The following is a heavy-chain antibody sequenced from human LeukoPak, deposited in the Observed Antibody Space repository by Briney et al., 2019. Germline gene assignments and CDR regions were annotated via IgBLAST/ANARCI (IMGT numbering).Heavy chain of an antibody. V-gene: IGHV3-23*01. J-gene: IGHJ4*02. CDR1: GFTFSSYA. CDR3: AKVRSPGYYFDY. Sequence: GGSLRLSCAASGFTFSSYAMSWVRQAPGKGLEWVSAISGSGGSTYYADSVKGRFTISRDNSKNTLYLQMNGLRAEDTAVYYCAKVRSPGYYFDYWGQGTLVTVSS. CDR2: ISGSGGST.